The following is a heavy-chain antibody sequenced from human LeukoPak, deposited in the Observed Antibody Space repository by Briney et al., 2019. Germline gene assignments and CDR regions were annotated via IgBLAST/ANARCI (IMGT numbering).Heavy chain of an antibody. V-gene: IGHV4-34*01. CDR3: SGYDLYSYYYGMDV. J-gene: IGHJ6*02. Sequence: ASETLSLTCAVYGGSFSGYYWSWIRQPPGKGLEWIGEINHSGSTNYNPSLKSRVTISVDTSKNQFSLKLSSVTAADTAVYYCSGYDLYSYYYGMDVWGQGTTVTVSS. CDR2: INHSGST. CDR1: GGSFSGYY. D-gene: IGHD5-12*01.